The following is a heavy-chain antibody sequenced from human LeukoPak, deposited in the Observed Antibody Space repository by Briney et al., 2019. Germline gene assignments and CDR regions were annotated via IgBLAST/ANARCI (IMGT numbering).Heavy chain of an antibody. J-gene: IGHJ4*02. V-gene: IGHV3-30*02. CDR3: AKVADTPMVYAPYDY. CDR2: IRYDGSNK. Sequence: GGSLRLSCAASGFTFSSYGMHWVRQAPGKGLEWVAFIRYDGSNKYYADSVKGRFTISRDNSKNTVYLQMNSLRAEDTGVYYCAKVADTPMVYAPYDYWGQGTLVTVSS. CDR1: GFTFSSYG. D-gene: IGHD5-18*01.